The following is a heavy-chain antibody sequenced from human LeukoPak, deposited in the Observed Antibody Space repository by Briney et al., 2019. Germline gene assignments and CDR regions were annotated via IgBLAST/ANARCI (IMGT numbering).Heavy chain of an antibody. J-gene: IGHJ4*02. CDR2: INHSGST. V-gene: IGHV4-34*01. CDR3: ARVEKGPYDFVWGSYTVACDY. D-gene: IGHD3-16*01. Sequence: PSETLSLTCAVHGGSFSGYYWSWIRQPPGKGLEWIGEINHSGSTNYNPSLKSRVTISVDTSKNQFSLKLSSVTAADTAVYYCARVEKGPYDFVWGSYTVACDYWGQGTLVTVSS. CDR1: GGSFSGYY.